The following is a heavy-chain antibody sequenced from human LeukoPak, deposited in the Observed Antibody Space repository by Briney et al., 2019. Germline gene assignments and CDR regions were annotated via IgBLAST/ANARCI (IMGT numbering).Heavy chain of an antibody. Sequence: SQTLSLTCTVSGGSISSGSYYWSWIRQPAGKGLEWIARIYTSGSTNYNPSLKSRVTISVDTSKNQFSLKLSSVTAADTAVYYCARVAVAGRLYNWFDPWGQGTLVTVSS. CDR1: GGSISSGSYY. CDR2: IYTSGST. V-gene: IGHV4-61*02. CDR3: ARVAVAGRLYNWFDP. J-gene: IGHJ5*02. D-gene: IGHD6-19*01.